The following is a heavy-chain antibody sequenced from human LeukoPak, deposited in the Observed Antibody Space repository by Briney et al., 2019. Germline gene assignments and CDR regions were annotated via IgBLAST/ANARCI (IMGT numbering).Heavy chain of an antibody. CDR3: ARSSLAVAGSVFDY. V-gene: IGHV1-18*01. CDR2: ISTYNGNT. D-gene: IGHD6-19*01. J-gene: IGHJ4*02. Sequence: GASVKVSCKASGYTFTSYGISWGRQAPGQGLEWMGWISTYNGNTHYAQKLQGRVTMTTDTSTSTAYMELRSLRSDDTAVYYCARSSLAVAGSVFDYWGQGTLVTVSS. CDR1: GYTFTSYG.